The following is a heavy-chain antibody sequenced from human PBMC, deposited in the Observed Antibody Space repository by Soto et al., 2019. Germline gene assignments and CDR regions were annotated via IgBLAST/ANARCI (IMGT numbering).Heavy chain of an antibody. J-gene: IGHJ4*02. V-gene: IGHV3-53*04. CDR3: ARDLYGSGSYYNGVMV. CDR1: GFTVSSNY. CDR2: IYSGGST. D-gene: IGHD3-10*01. Sequence: GGSLRLSCAASGFTVSSNYMSWVRQAPGKGLEWVSVIYSGGSTYYADSVKGRFTISRHNSKNTLYLQMNSLRAEDTAVYYCARDLYGSGSYYNGVMVWGQGTLVTVSS.